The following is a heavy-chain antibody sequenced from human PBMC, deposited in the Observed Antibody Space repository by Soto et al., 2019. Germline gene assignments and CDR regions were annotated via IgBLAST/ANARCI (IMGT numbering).Heavy chain of an antibody. CDR1: GFTFSSYW. V-gene: IGHV3-7*01. D-gene: IGHD6-13*01. CDR2: IKQDGSEK. CDR3: ANLAAAGGDAFDI. J-gene: IGHJ3*02. Sequence: GGSLRLSCAASGFTFSSYWMSWVRQAPGKGLEWVANIKQDGSEKYYVDSVKGRFTISRDNAKNSLYLQMNSLRAEDTAVYYCANLAAAGGDAFDIWGQGAMVTVSS.